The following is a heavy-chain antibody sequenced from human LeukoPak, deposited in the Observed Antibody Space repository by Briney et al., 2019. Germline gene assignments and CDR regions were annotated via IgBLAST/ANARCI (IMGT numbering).Heavy chain of an antibody. Sequence: SETPSLTCTVSGGSVSSGSYYWSWIRQPPGKGLEWIVYIYYSGSTNYNPSLKSRVTISVDTSKNQFSLKLSSVTAADTAVYYCARGHINCSGGSCYRHNWFDPWGQGTLVTVSS. CDR1: GGSVSSGSYY. D-gene: IGHD2-15*01. V-gene: IGHV4-61*01. CDR2: IYYSGST. CDR3: ARGHINCSGGSCYRHNWFDP. J-gene: IGHJ5*02.